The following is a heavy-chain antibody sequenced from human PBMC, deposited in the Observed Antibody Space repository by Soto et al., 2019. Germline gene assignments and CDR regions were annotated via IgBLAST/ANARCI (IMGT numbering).Heavy chain of an antibody. CDR2: IIPLFGTA. J-gene: IGHJ4*02. CDR3: ARDYGHDCSGGNCYFYF. Sequence: GASVKVSCKASGGTFSRYAINWVRQAPGHGLEWMGGIIPLFGTAKYAQKFQGRVTITADESTSTAHMELSSLRSEDTAVYYCARDYGHDCSGGNCYFYFWGQGTLVTSPQ. D-gene: IGHD2-15*01. V-gene: IGHV1-69*13. CDR1: GGTFSRYA.